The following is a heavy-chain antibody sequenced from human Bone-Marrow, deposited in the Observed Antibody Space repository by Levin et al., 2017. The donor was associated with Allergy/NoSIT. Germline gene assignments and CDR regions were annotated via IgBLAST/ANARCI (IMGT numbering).Heavy chain of an antibody. J-gene: IGHJ4*02. V-gene: IGHV5-10-1*01. Sequence: GESLKISCQGSGYSFISYWITWVRQMPGKGLEWMGKIDPSNSRVNYSPSFQGRVTISVDKSIGTAYLQWSGLKASDTAIYYCARRAYCGGDCYRSDYWGQGTLVNVSS. D-gene: IGHD2-21*02. CDR2: IDPSNSRV. CDR3: ARRAYCGGDCYRSDY. CDR1: GYSFISYW.